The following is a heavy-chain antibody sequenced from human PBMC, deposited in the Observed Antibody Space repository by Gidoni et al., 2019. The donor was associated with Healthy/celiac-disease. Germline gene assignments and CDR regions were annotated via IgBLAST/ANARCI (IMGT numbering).Heavy chain of an antibody. D-gene: IGHD5-18*01. V-gene: IGHV1-8*01. CDR3: ARGPGKDTAMVKDLDY. J-gene: IGHJ4*02. Sequence: QVQLVQSGAEVKKPGASVKVSCKASGYTFTSYDINWVRKATGQELEWMGWMNPNSGNTGYAQKFQGRVTMTRNTSISTAYMELSSLRSEDTAVYYCARGPGKDTAMVKDLDYWGQGTLVTVSS. CDR1: GYTFTSYD. CDR2: MNPNSGNT.